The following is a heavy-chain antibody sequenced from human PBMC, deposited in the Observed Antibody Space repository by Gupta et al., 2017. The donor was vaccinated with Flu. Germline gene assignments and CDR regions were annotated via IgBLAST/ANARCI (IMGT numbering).Heavy chain of an antibody. V-gene: IGHV3-48*03. J-gene: IGHJ4*02. CDR1: GVTFSSYE. CDR3: ARDLSLQQLGY. Sequence: EVQLVESGGGLVQPGGSLRLSCAASGVTFSSYEMNWVRQAPGKGLEWVSYISSSGSTIYYADSVKGRFTISRDNAKNSLYLQMNSLRAEDTAVYYCARDLSLQQLGYWGQGTLVTVSS. D-gene: IGHD6-13*01. CDR2: ISSSGSTI.